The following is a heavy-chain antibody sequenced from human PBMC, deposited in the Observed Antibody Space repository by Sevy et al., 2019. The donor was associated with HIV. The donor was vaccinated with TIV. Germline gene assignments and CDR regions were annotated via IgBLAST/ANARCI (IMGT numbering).Heavy chain of an antibody. Sequence: SETLSLTCTVSGGSISSYYWSWIRQPPGKGLEWIGYIYYSGSTNYNPSLKSRVTISVDTSKNQFSLKLSSVTAADTAVYYCARSYEMDAFDIWGQGTMVTVSS. J-gene: IGHJ3*02. CDR1: GGSISSYY. D-gene: IGHD3-16*01. CDR2: IYYSGST. V-gene: IGHV4-59*08. CDR3: ARSYEMDAFDI.